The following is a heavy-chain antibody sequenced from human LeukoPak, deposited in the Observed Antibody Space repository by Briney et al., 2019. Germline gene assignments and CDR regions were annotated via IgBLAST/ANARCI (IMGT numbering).Heavy chain of an antibody. CDR3: ARVDTAMVTSGY. CDR1: GGTFSSYA. V-gene: IGHV1-69*04. D-gene: IGHD5-18*01. Sequence: SVKVSCKASGGTFSSYATSWVRQAPGQGLEWMGRIIPILGIANYAQKFQGRVTITADKSTSTAYMELSSLRSEDTAVYYCARVDTAMVTSGYWGQGTLVTVSS. CDR2: IIPILGIA. J-gene: IGHJ4*02.